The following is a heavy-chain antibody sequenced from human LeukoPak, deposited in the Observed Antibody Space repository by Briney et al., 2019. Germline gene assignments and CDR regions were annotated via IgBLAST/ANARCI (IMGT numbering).Heavy chain of an antibody. CDR3: ARDNSSGARWAYYGMDV. J-gene: IGHJ6*02. CDR1: GGSISSYY. CDR2: IYYSGST. D-gene: IGHD6-19*01. Sequence: AGTLSLTCAVSGGSISSYYWSWVRQPPGKGREWGGYIYYSGSTNYNPSLKRGGTITVKTTKNQFSLKLSSVPAADTAAYYCARDNSSGARWAYYGMDVWGQGTTVTVSS. V-gene: IGHV4-59*01.